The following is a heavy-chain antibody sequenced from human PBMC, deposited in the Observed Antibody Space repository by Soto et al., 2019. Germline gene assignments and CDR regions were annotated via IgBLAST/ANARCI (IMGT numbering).Heavy chain of an antibody. CDR2: IYYTGST. J-gene: IGHJ5*01. CDR1: GGSVSSGNYY. D-gene: IGHD2-15*01. V-gene: IGHV4-61*01. CDR3: ASVLYCSGGSGLFDS. Sequence: TLSLTCTVSGGSVSSGNYYWSWIRQPPGKGLEWIGFIYYTGSTSYNPSLKSRVTISIDTSKNQFSLKLTSVTAADTAVYYCASVLYCSGGSGLFDSRAQGTLDIGSS.